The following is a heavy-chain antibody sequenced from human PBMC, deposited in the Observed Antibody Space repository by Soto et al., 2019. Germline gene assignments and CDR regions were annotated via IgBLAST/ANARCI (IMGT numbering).Heavy chain of an antibody. CDR1: GFTFSSYA. J-gene: IGHJ4*02. D-gene: IGHD2-2*01. Sequence: LRLSCVASGFTFSSYAMSWVHQAPGQRLEWVATFSGGRDTTWHADPVKGRFTISRDQSKNTLYLQMNSLRAEDTAVYYCARDFCPVPTCYDLWGQGVLVTVSS. CDR2: FSGGRDTT. V-gene: IGHV3-23*01. CDR3: ARDFCPVPTCYDL.